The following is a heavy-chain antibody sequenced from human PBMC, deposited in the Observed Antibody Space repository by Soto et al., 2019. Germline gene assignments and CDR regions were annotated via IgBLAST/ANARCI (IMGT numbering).Heavy chain of an antibody. J-gene: IGHJ5*01. V-gene: IGHV4-39*01. D-gene: IGHD2-2*01. CDR3: AKVHQQYIWFYS. CDR2: IYYSGST. Sequence: LSLTCTVSGDSISSGTYSWGWIRQPPGRGLEWIANIYYSGSTYYNPSLKSRVTISIDTSRNQFSLNLSTVTAADTAVYYCAKVHQQYIWFYSWGQGTLVTVSS. CDR1: GDSISSGTYS.